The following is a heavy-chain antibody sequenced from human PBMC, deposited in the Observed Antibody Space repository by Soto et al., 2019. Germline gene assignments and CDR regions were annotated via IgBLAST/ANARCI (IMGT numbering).Heavy chain of an antibody. CDR1: GFTFSSYA. J-gene: IGHJ4*02. D-gene: IGHD2-15*01. Sequence: GGSLRLSCAASGFTFSSYAMSWVRQAPGKGLEWVSAISGSGGSTYYADSVKGRFTISRDNSKNTLYLQMTSLRAEDTAVYYCAKGLCSTDSCRYYFDYWGQGTLVTVSS. CDR2: ISGSGGST. CDR3: AKGLCSTDSCRYYFDY. V-gene: IGHV3-23*01.